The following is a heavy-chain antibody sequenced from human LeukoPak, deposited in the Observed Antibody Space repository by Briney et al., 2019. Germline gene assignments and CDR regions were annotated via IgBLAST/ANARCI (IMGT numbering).Heavy chain of an antibody. CDR1: GFTFSSYA. J-gene: IGHJ4*02. V-gene: IGHV4-34*01. CDR2: INHSGST. D-gene: IGHD3-22*01. Sequence: GSLRLSCAASGFTFSSYAMSWIRQPPGKGLEWIGEINHSGSTNYNPSLKSRVTISVDTSKNQFSLKLSSVTAADTAVYYCARGRHDSSGYLSWNYYFDYWGQGTLVTVSS. CDR3: ARGRHDSSGYLSWNYYFDY.